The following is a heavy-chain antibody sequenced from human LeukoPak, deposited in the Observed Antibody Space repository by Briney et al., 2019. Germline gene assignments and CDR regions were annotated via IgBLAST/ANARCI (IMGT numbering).Heavy chain of an antibody. CDR3: ASLATIRGDFDY. D-gene: IGHD5-12*01. CDR2: IKQDGSEK. CDR1: GFTFSSYW. J-gene: IGHJ4*02. V-gene: IGHV3-7*03. Sequence: GGSLRLSCAASGFTFSSYWMSWVRQAPGKGLEWVANIKQDGSEKYYVDSMKGRFTISRDNAKNSLYLQMNSLRAGDTAVYYCASLATIRGDFDYWGQGTLVTVSS.